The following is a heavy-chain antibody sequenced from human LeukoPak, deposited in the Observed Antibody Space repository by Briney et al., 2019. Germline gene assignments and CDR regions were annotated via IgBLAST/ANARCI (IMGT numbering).Heavy chain of an antibody. Sequence: PSETLSLTCTVSGGSISSSSYYWGWIRQPPGKGLEWIGSIYYSGSTYYNTSLKSRVTISVDTSKNQFSLTLTSVTAADTALYYCTRCNSRGYYNPFDYWGQGTLVTVSS. CDR3: TRCNSRGYYNPFDY. CDR2: IYYSGST. D-gene: IGHD3-22*01. V-gene: IGHV4-39*07. J-gene: IGHJ4*02. CDR1: GGSISSSSYY.